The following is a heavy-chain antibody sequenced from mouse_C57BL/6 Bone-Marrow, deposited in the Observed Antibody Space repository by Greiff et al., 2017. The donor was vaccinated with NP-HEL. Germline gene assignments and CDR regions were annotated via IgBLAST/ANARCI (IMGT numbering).Heavy chain of an antibody. Sequence: LVESGAELARPGASVKLSCKASGYTFTSYGISWVKQSTGQGLEWIGEIYPRSGNTYYNEKFKGKATLTADKSSSTAYMELRSLTSEDSAVDFCARRGGSSPFTYWGQGTLVTVSA. V-gene: IGHV1-81*01. CDR2: IYPRSGNT. D-gene: IGHD1-1*01. J-gene: IGHJ3*01. CDR3: ARRGGSSPFTY. CDR1: GYTFTSYG.